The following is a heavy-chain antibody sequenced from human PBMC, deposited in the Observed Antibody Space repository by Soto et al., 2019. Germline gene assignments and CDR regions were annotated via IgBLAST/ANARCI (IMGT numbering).Heavy chain of an antibody. J-gene: IGHJ4*02. CDR1: GFTFSSYG. CDR3: AKDSVFGSGGKLTY. Sequence: VSLRLSCAASGFTFSSYGMTWVRQAPGKGLEWVSDITASGGSTYYTDSVKGRFTISRDNSKNTLFLQMNSLRAEDTAVYYCAKDSVFGSGGKLTYWGQGTLVTVSS. D-gene: IGHD3-10*01. CDR2: ITASGGST. V-gene: IGHV3-23*01.